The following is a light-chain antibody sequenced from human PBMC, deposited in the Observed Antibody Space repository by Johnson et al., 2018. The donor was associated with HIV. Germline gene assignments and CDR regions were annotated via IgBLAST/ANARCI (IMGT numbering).Light chain of an antibody. V-gene: IGLV1-51*02. J-gene: IGLJ1*01. CDR1: SSNIGNNY. CDR2: EHN. Sequence: QSVLTQPPSVSAAPGQKVTISCSGSSSNIGNNYVSWFQQLPGTAPKLLIYEHNKRPSGIADRFSGSKSGPSATLGITGLQTGDEADYYCGTWDSSLSAHYVFGTGTKVTVL. CDR3: GTWDSSLSAHYV.